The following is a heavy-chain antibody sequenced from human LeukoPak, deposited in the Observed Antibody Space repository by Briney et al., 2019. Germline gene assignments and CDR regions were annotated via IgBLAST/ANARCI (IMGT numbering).Heavy chain of an antibody. CDR2: MNPYSAST. CDR1: GYTFTSHD. J-gene: IGHJ4*02. Sequence: ASVKVSCKASGYTFTSHDIIWVRQATGQGLEWMGWMNPYSASTGYAQMFQDRVTMTGDTSISTAYMELSSLRSEDTAVYFCARESVKFSGTFDYWGQGTLVTVSS. V-gene: IGHV1-8*01. CDR3: ARESVKFSGTFDY. D-gene: IGHD1-26*01.